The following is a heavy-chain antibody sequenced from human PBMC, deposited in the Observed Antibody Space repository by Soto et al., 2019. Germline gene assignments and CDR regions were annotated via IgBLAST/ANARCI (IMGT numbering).Heavy chain of an antibody. V-gene: IGHV5-51*01. D-gene: IGHD3-22*01. CDR2: IYPGDSDT. CDR3: ARITTYYYDSSGYYPRDPFDD. Sequence: GESLKISCKGSGYSFTSYWIGWVRQMPGKGLEWMGIIYPGDSDTRDSPSFQGQVTISADKSISTAYLQWSSLKASDTAMYYCARITTYYYDSSGYYPRDPFDDWGQGTLVTCSS. CDR1: GYSFTSYW. J-gene: IGHJ4*02.